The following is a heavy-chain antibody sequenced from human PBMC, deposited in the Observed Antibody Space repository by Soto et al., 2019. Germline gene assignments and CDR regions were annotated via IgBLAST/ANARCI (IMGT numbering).Heavy chain of an antibody. J-gene: IGHJ4*02. Sequence: PGGSLSLSCAASGFTFSSYAMHWVRQAPGKGLEWVAIISYDGSNKYYADSVKGRFTISRDNSKNTLYLQMNSLRAEDTAVYYCARGTAVTLFDYWGQGTLVTVSS. V-gene: IGHV3-30-3*01. CDR2: ISYDGSNK. D-gene: IGHD4-17*01. CDR3: ARGTAVTLFDY. CDR1: GFTFSSYA.